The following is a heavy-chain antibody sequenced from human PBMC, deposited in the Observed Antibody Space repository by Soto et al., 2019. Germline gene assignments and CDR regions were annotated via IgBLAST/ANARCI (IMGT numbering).Heavy chain of an antibody. CDR3: ARDSKTIYITGVDY. D-gene: IGHD1-20*01. CDR1: GFTFSSYA. J-gene: IGHJ4*02. V-gene: IGHV3-30-3*01. CDR2: ISYDGSNK. Sequence: QVQLVESGGGVVQPGRSLRLSCAASGFTFSSYAMHWVRQAPGKGLEWVAVISYDGSNKYYADSVKGRFTISRDNSKNALYLQMNSLRAEDTAVYYCARDSKTIYITGVDYWGQGTLVTVSS.